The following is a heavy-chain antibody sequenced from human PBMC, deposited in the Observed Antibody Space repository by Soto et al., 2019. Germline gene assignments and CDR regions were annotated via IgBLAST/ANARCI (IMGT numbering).Heavy chain of an antibody. CDR3: AKWDTHGIKPPTVGGNYYYYDMDV. V-gene: IGHV3-23*01. CDR1: GFIFSYYA. J-gene: IGHJ6*02. CDR2: ITCSGGGT. Sequence: QPVRSLRLSCASSGFIFSYYAMGWVRQAPGRGLEWVSAITCSGGGTYYADSVRGRVTVSRDNSKNTLYLQMHSLRVEDTAIFFCAKWDTHGIKPPTVGGNYYYYDMDVWGQGTRVTVSS. D-gene: IGHD5-18*01.